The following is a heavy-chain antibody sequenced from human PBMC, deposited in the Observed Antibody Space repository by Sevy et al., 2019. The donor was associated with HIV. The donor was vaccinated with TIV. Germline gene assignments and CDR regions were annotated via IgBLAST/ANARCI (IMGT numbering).Heavy chain of an antibody. CDR1: GFTFSRYS. V-gene: IGHV3-21*01. CDR3: ARRDGVGLHDAFDF. D-gene: IGHD2-8*01. J-gene: IGHJ3*01. Sequence: GGSLRLSCAASGFTFSRYSMNWVRQAPGKGLQWVSAISSSSIYIYYADSVKGRFIISRDNAKNSLYLQMNSLRAEDTGVYCGARRDGVGLHDAFDFWGQGTMVTVSS. CDR2: ISSSSIYI.